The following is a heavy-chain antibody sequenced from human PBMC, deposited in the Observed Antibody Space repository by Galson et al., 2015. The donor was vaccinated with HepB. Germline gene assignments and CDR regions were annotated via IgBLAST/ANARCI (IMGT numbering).Heavy chain of an antibody. CDR1: GFNFRSYA. CDR2: IVYDGSNK. CDR3: TTLPGDLRVDD. J-gene: IGHJ4*02. D-gene: IGHD3-10*01. V-gene: IGHV3-30-3*01. Sequence: SLRLSCAASGFNFRSYAMHWVRQAPGKGLEWVASIVYDGSNKYYADSVKGRFTVSRDNSKSTLYLQMNSLRAEDTALYYCTTLPGDLRVDDWGQGTLVTVSS.